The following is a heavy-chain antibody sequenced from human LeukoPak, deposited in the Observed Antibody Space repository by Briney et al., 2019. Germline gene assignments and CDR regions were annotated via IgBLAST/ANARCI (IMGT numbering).Heavy chain of an antibody. CDR3: ARGRRYSGYDLDY. Sequence: SVKVSCKASGYTFTGYYMHWVRQAPGQGLEWMGGIIPIFGTANYAQKFQGRVTITADKSTSTAYMGLSSLRSEDTAVYYCARGRRYSGYDLDYWGQGTLVTVSS. J-gene: IGHJ4*02. D-gene: IGHD5-12*01. CDR1: GYTFTGYY. V-gene: IGHV1-69*06. CDR2: IIPIFGTA.